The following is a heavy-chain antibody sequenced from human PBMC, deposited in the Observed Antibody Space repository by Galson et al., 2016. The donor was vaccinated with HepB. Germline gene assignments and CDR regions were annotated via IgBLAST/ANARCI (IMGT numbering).Heavy chain of an antibody. D-gene: IGHD5-12*01. V-gene: IGHV3-53*01. CDR3: ARGGDSGYDSLLFDF. CDR1: GFTVSSNY. CDR2: IYSGGST. J-gene: IGHJ4*02. Sequence: SLRLSCAASGFTVSSNYMSWVRQAPGMGLEWVSVIYSGGSTFYEDSVKGRFTISRDNSKNTLYLQMNSLRVADTAVYYCARGGDSGYDSLLFDFWGPGTLVTVSS.